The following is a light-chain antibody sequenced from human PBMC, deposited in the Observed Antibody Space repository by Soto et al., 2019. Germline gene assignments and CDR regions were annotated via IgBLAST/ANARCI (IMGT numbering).Light chain of an antibody. J-gene: IGLJ1*01. CDR2: EVS. V-gene: IGLV2-23*02. CDR3: CSYDRSTTLV. Sequence: QSALTQPASVSGSPGQSITISCTGTSSDVGSYNLVSWYQKHPGKAPKLMIYEVSKRPSGVSNRFSGSKSGNTASLTISGLQAEDEADYYCCSYDRSTTLVFGTGTKVTVL. CDR1: SSDVGSYNL.